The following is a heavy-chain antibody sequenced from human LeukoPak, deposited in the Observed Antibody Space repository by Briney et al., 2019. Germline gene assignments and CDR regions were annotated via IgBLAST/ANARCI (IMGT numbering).Heavy chain of an antibody. J-gene: IGHJ5*02. CDR3: ARHGSGYRVFGNWFDP. Sequence: PSETLSLTCTVSGGSISSSSYYWGWIRQPPGKGLEWIGSIYYSGSTYYNPSLKSRVTISVDTSKNQFSLKLSSVTAADTAVYYCARHGSGYRVFGNWFDPWGQGTLVTVSS. V-gene: IGHV4-39*01. CDR1: GGSISSSSYY. CDR2: IYYSGST. D-gene: IGHD3-3*01.